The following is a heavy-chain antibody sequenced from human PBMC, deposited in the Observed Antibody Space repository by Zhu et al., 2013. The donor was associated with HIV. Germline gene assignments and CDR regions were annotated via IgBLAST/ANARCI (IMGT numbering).Heavy chain of an antibody. J-gene: IGHJ5*02. CDR1: GYTFNNYA. D-gene: IGHD2-8*02. CDR3: ARMDKGSCTETTCPDWFDP. Sequence: QVELVQSGVEVEKPGASVKVSCKASGYTFNNYAISWVRQAPGQGLEWMGWINIHYGNTNYAQKIQDRVTLTAETSTTTAYMELTSLRYDDTAVYYCARMDKGSCTETTCPDWFDPWGQGTLVTVSS. CDR2: INIHYGNT. V-gene: IGHV1-18*04.